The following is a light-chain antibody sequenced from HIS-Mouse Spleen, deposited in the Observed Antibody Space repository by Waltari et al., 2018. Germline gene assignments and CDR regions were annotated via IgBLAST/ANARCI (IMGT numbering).Light chain of an antibody. J-gene: IGLJ3*02. V-gene: IGLV2-14*01. CDR2: EVS. CDR3: CSYAGSYTWV. Sequence: QSALTPPASVSGSPGQPITISCTGTRSDVGGYNYVSWYQQHPGKAPKLMIYEVSNRPSGVSNRFSGSKSGNTASLTISGLQAEDEADYYCCSYAGSYTWVFGGGTKLTVL. CDR1: RSDVGGYNY.